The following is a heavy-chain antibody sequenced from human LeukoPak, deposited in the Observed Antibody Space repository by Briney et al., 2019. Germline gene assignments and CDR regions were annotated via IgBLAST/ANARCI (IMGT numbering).Heavy chain of an antibody. CDR3: ATRITGTAGRMDV. Sequence: SETLSLTCTVSGGSISSYYWSWTRQPPGKGLEWIGYIYYSGSTNYNPSLKSRVTISVDTSKNQFSLKLSSVTAADTAVYYCATRITGTAGRMDVWGQGTTVTVSS. J-gene: IGHJ6*02. CDR2: IYYSGST. CDR1: GGSISSYY. V-gene: IGHV4-59*08. D-gene: IGHD1-20*01.